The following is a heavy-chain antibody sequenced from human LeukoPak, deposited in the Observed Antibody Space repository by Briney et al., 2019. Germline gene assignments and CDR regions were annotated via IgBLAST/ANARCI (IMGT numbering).Heavy chain of an antibody. V-gene: IGHV3-21*01. J-gene: IGHJ3*02. CDR2: ISGSSSYI. D-gene: IGHD6-19*01. Sequence: GGSLRLSCAASGFTFSSYSLNWVRQAPGKGLEWVSSISGSSSYINYADSVKGRFTISRDNAQNSLFLQLNSLRAEDTAVYYCARDPYSSGWYKDAFDIWGQGTMVTVSS. CDR3: ARDPYSSGWYKDAFDI. CDR1: GFTFSSYS.